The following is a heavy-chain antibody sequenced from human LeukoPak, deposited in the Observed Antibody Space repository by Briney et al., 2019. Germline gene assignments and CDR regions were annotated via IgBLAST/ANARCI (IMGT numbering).Heavy chain of an antibody. CDR1: GGSFSGYY. Sequence: SETLSLTCAVYGGSFSGYYWSWIRQPPGKGLEWIGEINHSGSTNYNPFLKSRVTISVDTSKNQFSLKLSSVTAAGTAVYYCARGVSSRGYSYGLLGWFDPWGQGTLVTVSS. J-gene: IGHJ5*02. D-gene: IGHD5-18*01. CDR3: ARGVSSRGYSYGLLGWFDP. CDR2: INHSGST. V-gene: IGHV4-34*01.